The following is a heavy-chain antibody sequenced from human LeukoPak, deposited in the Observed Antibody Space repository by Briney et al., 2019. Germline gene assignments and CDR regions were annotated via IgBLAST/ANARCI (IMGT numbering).Heavy chain of an antibody. D-gene: IGHD5-24*01. CDR2: ISGSSGST. J-gene: IGHJ4*02. Sequence: PGGSLRLSCAASGFTFSNYAMSWVRQAPGKGLEWVSAISGSSGSTYYADTVKGRFTISRDNSRNTLYLQMNGLRADDTAVYFCAKSRPMAYFFDYWGQGTLVTVSS. CDR3: AKSRPMAYFFDY. CDR1: GFTFSNYA. V-gene: IGHV3-23*01.